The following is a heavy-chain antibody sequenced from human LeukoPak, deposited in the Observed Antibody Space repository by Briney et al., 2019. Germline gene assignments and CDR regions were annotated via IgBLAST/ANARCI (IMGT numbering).Heavy chain of an antibody. V-gene: IGHV3-48*03. CDR1: GFAFSSYE. Sequence: GGSLRLSCVASGFAFSSYEMSWVRQAPGKGLEWVSSISHSGNYIEYADSLKGRITISRDNAKNSLYLQMNSLRAEDTAVYYCASSGCTSCFYDYWGQGTLVTVSS. J-gene: IGHJ4*02. CDR3: ASSGCTSCFYDY. CDR2: ISHSGNYI. D-gene: IGHD2-2*01.